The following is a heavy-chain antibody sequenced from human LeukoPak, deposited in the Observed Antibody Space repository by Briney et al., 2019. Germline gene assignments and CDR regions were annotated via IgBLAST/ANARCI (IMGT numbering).Heavy chain of an antibody. CDR1: GFTISDYY. CDR3: AGSSGYSYGYIDY. CDR2: ISSSGSTI. D-gene: IGHD5-18*01. J-gene: IGHJ4*02. Sequence: GGSLRLSCAASGFTISDYYMRWIRQAPGKGLEWVSYISSSGSTIYYADSVKGRFTISRDNAKNSLYLQMNSLRAEDTAVYYCAGSSGYSYGYIDYWGQGTLVTVSS. V-gene: IGHV3-11*04.